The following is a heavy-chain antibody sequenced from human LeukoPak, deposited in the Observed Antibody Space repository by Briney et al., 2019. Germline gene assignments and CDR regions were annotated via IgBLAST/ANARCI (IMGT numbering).Heavy chain of an antibody. CDR1: GFTFSSYS. CDR3: ARVTAAGGRAFDI. J-gene: IGHJ3*02. V-gene: IGHV3-21*01. D-gene: IGHD6-13*01. Sequence: PGGSLRLSCAASGFTFSSYSMNWVRQAPGKGLEWVSSISSSSSYIYYADSVKGRFTISRDNAKNSLYLQMNSLRAEDTAVYYCARVTAAGGRAFDIWGQGTMVTVSS. CDR2: ISSSSSYI.